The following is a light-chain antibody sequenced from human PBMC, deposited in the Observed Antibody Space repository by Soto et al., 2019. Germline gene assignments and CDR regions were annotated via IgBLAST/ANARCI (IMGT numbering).Light chain of an antibody. J-gene: IGKJ1*01. Sequence: EIVLTQSPGTLSLSPGERATLSCRASQSVNSNYVAWYQQKPGQAPRLLMYETSTRATGIPDRFSGSGSGTDFTLTISRLEPADVAVYFCQQFGTSPLWTFGQGTKVEMK. CDR1: QSVNSNY. CDR3: QQFGTSPLWT. CDR2: ETS. V-gene: IGKV3-20*01.